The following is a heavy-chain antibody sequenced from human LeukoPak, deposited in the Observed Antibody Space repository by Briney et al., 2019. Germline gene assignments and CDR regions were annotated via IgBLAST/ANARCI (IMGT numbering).Heavy chain of an antibody. CDR3: ARAPSGGWYSGAEYFQH. J-gene: IGHJ1*01. Sequence: GGSLKLSCAASGFTFSGSAMHWVRQASGKGLEWVGRIRSKANNYATAYAASVKGRFTISRDNAKNSLYLQMNSLRAEDTAVYYCARAPSGGWYSGAEYFQHWGQGTLVTVSS. D-gene: IGHD6-19*01. CDR1: GFTFSGSA. V-gene: IGHV3-73*01. CDR2: IRSKANNYAT.